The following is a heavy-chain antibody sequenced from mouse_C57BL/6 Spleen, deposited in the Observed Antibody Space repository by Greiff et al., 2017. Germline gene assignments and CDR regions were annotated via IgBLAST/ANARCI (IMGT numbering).Heavy chain of an antibody. CDR3: ARSGSSYGYIEV. CDR1: GYAFSSYW. CDR2: IYPGDGDT. D-gene: IGHD1-1*01. J-gene: IGHJ1*03. Sequence: VQLQQSGAELVQPGASVKISCKASGYAFSSYWMNWVKQRPGKGLEWIGQIYPGDGDTNYNGKFKGKATLNAAKSSSTAYMQLSSLTSEDSAVYYGARSGSSYGYIEVWGTGTTVTVSS. V-gene: IGHV1-80*01.